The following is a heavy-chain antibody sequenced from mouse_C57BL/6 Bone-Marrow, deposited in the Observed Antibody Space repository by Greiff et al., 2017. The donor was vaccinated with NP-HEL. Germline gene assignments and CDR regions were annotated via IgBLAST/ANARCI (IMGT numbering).Heavy chain of an antibody. CDR1: GFTFSSYA. J-gene: IGHJ4*01. V-gene: IGHV5-4*01. CDR3: ARAPYYSNPYYAMDY. D-gene: IGHD2-5*01. CDR2: ISDGGSYT. Sequence: EVQVVESGGGLVKPGGSLKLSCAASGFTFSSYAMSWVRQTPEKRLEWVATISDGGSYTYYPDNVKGRFTISRDNAKNNLYLQMSHLKSEDTAMYYCARAPYYSNPYYAMDYWGQGTSVTVSS.